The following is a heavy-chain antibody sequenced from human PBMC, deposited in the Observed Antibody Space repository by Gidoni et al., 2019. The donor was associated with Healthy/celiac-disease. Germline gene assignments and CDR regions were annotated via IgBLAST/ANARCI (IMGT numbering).Heavy chain of an antibody. J-gene: IGHJ6*03. Sequence: QVQLQQWGAGLLKPSETLSLTCAVYGGSFSGYYWSWIRQPPGKGLEWIGEINHSGSTNYNPSLKSRVTISVDTSKNQFSLKLSSVTAADTAVYYCARGLRLGRYYYYMDVWGKGTTVTVSS. V-gene: IGHV4-34*01. CDR3: ARGLRLGRYYYYMDV. CDR2: INHSGST. D-gene: IGHD4-17*01. CDR1: GGSFSGYY.